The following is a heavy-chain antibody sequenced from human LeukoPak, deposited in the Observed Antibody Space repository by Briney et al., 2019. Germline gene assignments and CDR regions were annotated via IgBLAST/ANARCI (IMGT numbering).Heavy chain of an antibody. V-gene: IGHV4-59*04. Sequence: SETLSLTCTVSGGSISSYYWSWNRQPPGKGLEWIGSIYYRGTYYNPSLKSRVTISEDTSKNQFSLKLSSVTAADTAVYYCARQPRKYYYGSGSYYNDIDYRGQGTLVTVSS. CDR3: ARQPRKYYYGSGSYYNDIDY. D-gene: IGHD3-10*01. CDR2: IYYRGT. J-gene: IGHJ4*02. CDR1: GGSISSYY.